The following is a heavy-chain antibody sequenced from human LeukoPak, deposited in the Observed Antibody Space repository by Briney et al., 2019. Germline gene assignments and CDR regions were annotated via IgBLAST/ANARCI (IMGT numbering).Heavy chain of an antibody. V-gene: IGHV3-23*01. CDR3: AKWAGEEIFSGHSYGPPDT. CDR1: GFTFGAYA. Sequence: GGSLRLSCAASGFTFGAYALAWVRQAPGRGLEWVSSISGSGDRTYFADSVKGRFTISRDNFKSTMFLQMNSLRVEDTALYYCAKWAGEEIFSGHSYGPPDTWGQGTQVTVSS. J-gene: IGHJ5*02. D-gene: IGHD4-23*01. CDR2: ISGSGDRT.